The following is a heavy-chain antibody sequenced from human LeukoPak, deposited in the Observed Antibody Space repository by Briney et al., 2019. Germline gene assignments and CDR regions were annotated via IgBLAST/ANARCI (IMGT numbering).Heavy chain of an antibody. CDR1: GYSFISYG. CDR2: ISAYNGNT. V-gene: IGHV1-18*01. D-gene: IGHD2-8*01. CDR3: ARGGSWCTDGVCYYHFDY. Sequence: ASVKVSCKGSGYSFISYGISWVRQAPGQGLEWMGWISAYNGNTNSAQKLQGRVTMTTDASTSTAYMELRSLRSDDTAIYYCARGGSWCTDGVCYYHFDYWGQGSLVTVSS. J-gene: IGHJ4*02.